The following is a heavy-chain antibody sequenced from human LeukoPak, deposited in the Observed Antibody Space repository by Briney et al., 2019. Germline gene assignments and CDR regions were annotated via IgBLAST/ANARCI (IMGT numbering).Heavy chain of an antibody. D-gene: IGHD5-18*01. Sequence: TGRSLRPSCAPSGSTSSSYCMSCVRHPPRKGLEWVSSISISSSYIYYAETVKGRFTISRDNAKNSLYLQMNSLRAEDTAVYYCARYHVQLWLPSYYFDYWGQGTLVTVSS. J-gene: IGHJ4*02. V-gene: IGHV3-21*01. CDR1: GSTSSSYC. CDR3: ARYHVQLWLPSYYFDY. CDR2: ISISSSYI.